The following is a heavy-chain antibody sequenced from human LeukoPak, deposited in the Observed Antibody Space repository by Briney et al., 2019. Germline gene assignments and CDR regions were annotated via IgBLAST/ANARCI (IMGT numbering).Heavy chain of an antibody. CDR3: ARDRVSGWPQFDY. CDR1: GGSISSYY. J-gene: IGHJ4*02. Sequence: SETLSLTCTVSGGSISSYYWSWIRQPPGKGLEWIGYIYYSGNTYYNPSLKSRVTISVDTSKNQFSLKLSSVTAADTAVYYCARDRVSGWPQFDYWGQGTLVTVSS. V-gene: IGHV4-59*12. CDR2: IYYSGNT. D-gene: IGHD6-19*01.